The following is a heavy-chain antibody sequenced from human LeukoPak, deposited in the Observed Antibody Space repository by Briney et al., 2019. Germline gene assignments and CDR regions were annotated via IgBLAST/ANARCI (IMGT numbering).Heavy chain of an antibody. CDR1: GFTFSSYA. J-gene: IGHJ4*02. CDR3: AKPARRCSGGSCYNGHFDY. D-gene: IGHD2-15*01. Sequence: AGGSLRLSCAASGFTFSSYAMSWVRQAPGKGLEWVSAISGSGGSTYYADSVKGRFTISRDNSKNTLYLQMNSLRAEDTAVYYCAKPARRCSGGSCYNGHFDYWGQGTLVTVSS. CDR2: ISGSGGST. V-gene: IGHV3-23*01.